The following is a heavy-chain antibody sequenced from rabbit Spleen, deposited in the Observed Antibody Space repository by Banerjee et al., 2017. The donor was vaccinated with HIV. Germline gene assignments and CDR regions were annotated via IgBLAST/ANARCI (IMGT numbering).Heavy chain of an antibody. D-gene: IGHD8-1*01. V-gene: IGHV1S40*01. J-gene: IGHJ6*01. CDR2: MDTGSSGFT. Sequence: QSLEESGGDLVKPGASLTLTCTASGVSFSSNNYMCWVRQAPGKGLEWIACMDTGSSGFTYFASWAKGRFTISNTSSTTVTLQMASLTAADTATYFCARDSGSSFSSYGMDLWGPGTLVTVS. CDR3: ARDSGSSFSSYGMDL. CDR1: GVSFSSNNY.